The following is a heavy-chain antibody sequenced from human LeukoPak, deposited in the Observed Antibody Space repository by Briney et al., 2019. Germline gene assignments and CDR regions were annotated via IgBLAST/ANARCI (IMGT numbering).Heavy chain of an antibody. J-gene: IGHJ4*02. Sequence: PSETLSLTCAVYGGSFSGYYWSWIRQPPGKGLEWIGEINHSGSTNYNPSLKSRVTISVDTSENQFSLKLSSVTAADTAVYYCARGGYCTNGVCYTIAAARRYYFDYWGQGTLVTVFS. D-gene: IGHD2-8*01. V-gene: IGHV4-34*01. CDR3: ARGGYCTNGVCYTIAAARRYYFDY. CDR1: GGSFSGYY. CDR2: INHSGST.